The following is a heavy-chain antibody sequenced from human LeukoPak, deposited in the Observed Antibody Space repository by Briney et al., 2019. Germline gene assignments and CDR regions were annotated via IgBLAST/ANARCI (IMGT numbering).Heavy chain of an antibody. Sequence: GGFLRLSCAAAGCTISSYWRCWVRQAAGKGLLWVSRIKTDGSSTFYADSVKGRFTISRDNAKNTLYLQMNSLRAEDTAVYYCARSDHFDFWGQGTLVTVSS. CDR1: GCTISSYW. V-gene: IGHV3-74*01. CDR2: IKTDGSST. CDR3: ARSDHFDF. J-gene: IGHJ4*02.